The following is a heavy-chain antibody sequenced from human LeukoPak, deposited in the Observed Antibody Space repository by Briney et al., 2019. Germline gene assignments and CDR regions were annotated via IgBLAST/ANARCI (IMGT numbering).Heavy chain of an antibody. D-gene: IGHD3-10*01. CDR2: IKQDGSEI. CDR1: GFTFSSYW. J-gene: IGHJ6*02. Sequence: GGSLRLSCAASGFTFSSYWMSWVRQAPGKGLEWVANIKQDGSEIYYVDSVKGRFTISRDNARNSLYLQMNSLRAEDTAVYYCARDSAGSSMDVWGQGTTVTVSS. V-gene: IGHV3-7*01. CDR3: ARDSAGSSMDV.